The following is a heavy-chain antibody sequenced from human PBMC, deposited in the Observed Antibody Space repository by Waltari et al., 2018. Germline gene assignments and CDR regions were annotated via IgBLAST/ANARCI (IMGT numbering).Heavy chain of an antibody. D-gene: IGHD2-8*01. CDR1: GYTFPIYY. CDR3: ARNKDGLRV. Sequence: QEQLVQSGAEVKKPGASVKVSCKASGYTFPIYYVIWVRKATGQGLEWMGWMNPYSGHTNYAQRFQGRATLTSDTSISTAYMELSSLRFDDTAVYYCARNKDGLRVWGQGTLVTVSS. J-gene: IGHJ4*02. CDR2: MNPYSGHT. V-gene: IGHV1-8*01.